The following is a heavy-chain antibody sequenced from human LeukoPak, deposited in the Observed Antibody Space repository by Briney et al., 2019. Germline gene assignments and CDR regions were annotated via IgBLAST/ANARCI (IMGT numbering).Heavy chain of an antibody. CDR1: GYSFNSQG. CDR2: INPNSGDT. D-gene: IGHD6-13*01. CDR3: ARDLFVQQKLSFDP. V-gene: IGHV1-2*02. Sequence: GASVKVSCKASGYSFNSQGMNWVRQAPGQGFEWMGWINPNSGDTKYAQKFQGRVTMTRDTSISTAYMELSRLRSDDTAVYYCARDLFVQQKLSFDPWGQGTLVTVSS. J-gene: IGHJ5*02.